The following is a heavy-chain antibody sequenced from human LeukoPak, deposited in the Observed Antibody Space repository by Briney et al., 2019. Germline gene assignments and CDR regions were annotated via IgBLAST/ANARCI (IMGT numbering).Heavy chain of an antibody. Sequence: ASVKVSCKASGGTFSSYAISWVRQAPGQGLEWMGGIIPIFGTANYAQKFQGRVTITADKSTGTAYMELSSLRSEDTAVYYCARGYDILTGYEDDAFDIWGQGTMVTVSS. V-gene: IGHV1-69*06. CDR2: IIPIFGTA. J-gene: IGHJ3*02. D-gene: IGHD3-9*01. CDR1: GGTFSSYA. CDR3: ARGYDILTGYEDDAFDI.